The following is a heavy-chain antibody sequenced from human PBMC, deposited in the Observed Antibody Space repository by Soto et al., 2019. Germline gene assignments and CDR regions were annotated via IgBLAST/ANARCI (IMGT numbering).Heavy chain of an antibody. CDR3: TTPNMTQAN. V-gene: IGHV3-15*01. CDR2: IKIKTDGGTT. CDR1: GFTFSNAW. J-gene: IGHJ4*02. Sequence: EVQLVESGGGLVKPGGSLRLSSAASGFTFSNAWMSWVRQAPGKGLEWVGRIKIKTDGGTTDYAAPVKGRFTISRDDSKNTLYLQMNSLKTEDTAVYYCTTPNMTQANWGQGTLVTVSS.